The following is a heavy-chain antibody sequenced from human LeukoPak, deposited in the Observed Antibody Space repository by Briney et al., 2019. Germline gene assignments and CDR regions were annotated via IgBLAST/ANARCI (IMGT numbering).Heavy chain of an antibody. CDR3: ARADSSGYHTIDY. D-gene: IGHD3-22*01. J-gene: IGHJ4*02. V-gene: IGHV4-4*07. CDR1: GGSISSHY. Sequence: PSETLSLTCTVSGGSISSHYWSWLRQPAGKGLEWIGRIYTSGSTNYNPSLKSRVTMSVDTSKNQFSLRLSSVTAADTAVYYCARADSSGYHTIDYWGQGTLVTVSS. CDR2: IYTSGST.